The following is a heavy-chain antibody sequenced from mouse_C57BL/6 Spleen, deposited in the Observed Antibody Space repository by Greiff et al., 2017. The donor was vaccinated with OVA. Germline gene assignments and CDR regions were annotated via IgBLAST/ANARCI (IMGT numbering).Heavy chain of an antibody. CDR2: IDPEDGDT. V-gene: IGHV14-1*01. CDR3: TTSYYDGYYYAMDY. D-gene: IGHD1-1*01. Sequence: VQLQQSGAELVRPGASVKLSCTASGFNIKDYYMHWVKQRPEQGLEWIGRIDPEDGDTEYAPKFQGKATMTADTSSNTAYLQLSSLTSEDTAVYYCTTSYYDGYYYAMDYWGQGTSVTVSS. CDR1: GFNIKDYY. J-gene: IGHJ4*01.